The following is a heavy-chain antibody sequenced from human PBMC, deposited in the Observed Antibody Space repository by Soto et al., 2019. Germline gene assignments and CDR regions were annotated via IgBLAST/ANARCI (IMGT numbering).Heavy chain of an antibody. D-gene: IGHD1-26*01. Sequence: QVQLVQSGAEVRKPGASVKVSCKASGYTFNRHYIQWVRQAPGQGLEWMGMIDPSGGDTNYAKKFQGRVTLTSDTSTSTVYMELSSLRAEDTAVYFCAKRRGVGLTWSSFEYWGPGTLVIVSS. J-gene: IGHJ4*02. CDR1: GYTFNRHY. CDR2: IDPSGGDT. V-gene: IGHV1-46*02. CDR3: AKRRGVGLTWSSFEY.